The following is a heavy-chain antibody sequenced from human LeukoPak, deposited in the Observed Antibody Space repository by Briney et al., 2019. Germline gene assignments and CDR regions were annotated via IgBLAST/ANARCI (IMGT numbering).Heavy chain of an antibody. V-gene: IGHV1-2*02. CDR2: INPNSGGT. J-gene: IGHJ4*02. Sequence: ASVKVSCKVSGYTLTELSMHWVRQAPGQGLEWMGWINPNSGGTNYAQKFQGRVTMTRDTSISAAYMELSRLRSDDTAVYYCAREQWLGDYWGQGTLVTVSS. D-gene: IGHD6-19*01. CDR1: GYTLTELS. CDR3: AREQWLGDY.